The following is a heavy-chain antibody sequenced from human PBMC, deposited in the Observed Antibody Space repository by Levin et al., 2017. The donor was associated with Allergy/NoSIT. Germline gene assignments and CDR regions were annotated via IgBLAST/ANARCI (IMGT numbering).Heavy chain of an antibody. J-gene: IGHJ4*02. CDR1: GFTFSSYW. CDR2: IKQDGSEQ. V-gene: IGHV3-7*01. Sequence: GESLKISCAASGFTFSSYWMSWLRQAPGMGLEWVANIKQDGSEQYYVDSVRGRFIISRDNSKSSLYLQLNGLRAEDTAVYYCARDQGYPYDSRGYRSISFDYWGQGALVTVSS. CDR3: ARDQGYPYDSRGYRSISFDY. D-gene: IGHD3-22*01.